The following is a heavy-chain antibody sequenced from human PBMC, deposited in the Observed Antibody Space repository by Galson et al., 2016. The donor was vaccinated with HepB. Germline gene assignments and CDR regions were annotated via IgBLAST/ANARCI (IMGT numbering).Heavy chain of an antibody. V-gene: IGHV3-74*03. D-gene: IGHD6-19*01. Sequence: SLRLSCAASGFGFSDSWMHWIRQPPGKGLVWVARIKGDGVTTYADSVEGRFSVSRDNAKKTVFLQMNSLRAGDTAVYYCARRIAVSGTKAFDSWGQGTLVTVSS. CDR2: IKGDGVT. J-gene: IGHJ4*02. CDR3: ARRIAVSGTKAFDS. CDR1: GFGFSDSW.